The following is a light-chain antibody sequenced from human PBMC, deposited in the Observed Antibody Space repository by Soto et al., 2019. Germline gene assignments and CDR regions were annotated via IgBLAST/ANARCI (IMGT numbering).Light chain of an antibody. V-gene: IGLV2-8*01. J-gene: IGLJ2*01. CDR1: SSDVGGYNF. CDR3: SSQAGRNTVV. Sequence: ALTQPPSASGSPGQSLTISCTGTSSDVGGYNFVSWYQQHPGKAPKLMIFEVSKRPSGVPDRFSGSKSGNTASLTVSGLQAEDEADYYCSSQAGRNTVVFGGGTKVTVL. CDR2: EVS.